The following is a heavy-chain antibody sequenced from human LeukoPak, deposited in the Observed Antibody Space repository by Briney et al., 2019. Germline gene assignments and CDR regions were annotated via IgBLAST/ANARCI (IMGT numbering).Heavy chain of an antibody. CDR3: ARVAGTALDY. J-gene: IGHJ4*02. CDR1: GYTFTGYY. V-gene: IGHV1-8*03. D-gene: IGHD6-19*01. Sequence: ASVKVSCKASGYTFTGYYMHWVRQAPGQGLEWMGWINPNSGNTGYAQKFQGRVTITRNTSISTAYMELSSLRSEDTAVYYCARVAGTALDYWGQGTLVTVSS. CDR2: INPNSGNT.